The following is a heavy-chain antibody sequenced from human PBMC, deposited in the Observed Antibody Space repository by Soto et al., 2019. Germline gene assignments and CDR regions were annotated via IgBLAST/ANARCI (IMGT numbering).Heavy chain of an antibody. V-gene: IGHV1-18*01. Sequence: ASVKVSCKASGYTFTSYGISWVRQAPGQGLEWMGWISAYNGNTNYAQKLQGRVTMTTDKSTSTAYMELSSLRSEVTAVYYCAKNVYGVYFAYWGQGTLVTVSS. D-gene: IGHD4-17*01. CDR3: AKNVYGVYFAY. CDR1: GYTFTSYG. CDR2: ISAYNGNT. J-gene: IGHJ4*02.